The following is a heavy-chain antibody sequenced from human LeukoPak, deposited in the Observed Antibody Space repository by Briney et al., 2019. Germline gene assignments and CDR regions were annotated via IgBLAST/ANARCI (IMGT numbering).Heavy chain of an antibody. D-gene: IGHD2-8*01. V-gene: IGHV4-39*01. Sequence: SETLSLTCTVSGGSISSSSYYRGWIRQPPGKGLEWIGSIYYSGSTYYNPSLKSRVIISVDTSKNEFSLKLSSVTAADTAVYYCARRTYCANGVCYSSWFDPWGQGTLVTVSS. CDR2: IYYSGST. CDR3: ARRTYCANGVCYSSWFDP. J-gene: IGHJ5*02. CDR1: GGSISSSSYY.